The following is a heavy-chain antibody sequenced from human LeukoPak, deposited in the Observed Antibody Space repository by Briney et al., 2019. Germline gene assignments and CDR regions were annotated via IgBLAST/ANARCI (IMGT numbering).Heavy chain of an antibody. CDR1: GFTFSSYA. V-gene: IGHV3-23*01. CDR3: ARGFGITPL. CDR2: ISGSGGST. Sequence: PGGSLRLSCAASGFTFSSYAMNWVRQAPVKGLEWVSGISGSGGSTFYADSVKGRFTISRDNSKNTLYLQMNSLRAEDTAVYYCARGFGITPLWGRGTLVTVSS. J-gene: IGHJ2*01. D-gene: IGHD3-10*01.